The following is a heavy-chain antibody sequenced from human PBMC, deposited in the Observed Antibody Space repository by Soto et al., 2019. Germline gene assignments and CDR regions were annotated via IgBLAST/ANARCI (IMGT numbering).Heavy chain of an antibody. V-gene: IGHV4-30-4*01. J-gene: IGHJ4*02. D-gene: IGHD3-10*01. CDR2: VFYSGAT. CDR1: GGPIKTGDYY. CDR3: ARAGFSYGHLLF. Sequence: QVQLKESGPGLVKPSETLSLTCNVSGGPIKTGDYYWNWIRQPPGKGLEWIGYVFYSGATNYSPSLNSRAAISMDTSKNQFSLSLTSVTAAATAVYYCARAGFSYGHLLFWGQGILVTVST.